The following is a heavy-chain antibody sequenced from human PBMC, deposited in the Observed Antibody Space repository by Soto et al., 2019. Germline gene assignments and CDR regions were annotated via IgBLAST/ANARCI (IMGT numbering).Heavy chain of an antibody. CDR2: IYYSGST. J-gene: IGHJ5*02. V-gene: IGHV4-39*01. Sequence: QLQLQESGPGLVKPSETLSLTCTVSGGSISSSSYYWGWIRQPPGKGLEWIGSIYYSGSTYYNPSLQSRVTISVDPSKNQFSLKLSSVTAADTVVYYCARQVASVLRFLEWIPRYIDPWLQGTLVTVSS. D-gene: IGHD3-3*01. CDR3: ARQVASVLRFLEWIPRYIDP. CDR1: GGSISSSSYY.